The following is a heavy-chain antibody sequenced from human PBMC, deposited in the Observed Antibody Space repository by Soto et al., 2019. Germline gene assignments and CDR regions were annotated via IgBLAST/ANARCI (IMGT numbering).Heavy chain of an antibody. V-gene: IGHV1-24*01. CDR1: GYTLTELS. J-gene: IGHJ3*02. Sequence: ASVKVSCKVSGYTLTELSMHWVRQAPGKGLEWMGGSDPEDGETIYAQKFQGRVTMTEDTSTDTAYMELSSLRSEDTAVYYCATDPKLGVGAFDIWGQGTMVTVSS. CDR3: ATDPKLGVGAFDI. CDR2: SDPEDGET. D-gene: IGHD7-27*01.